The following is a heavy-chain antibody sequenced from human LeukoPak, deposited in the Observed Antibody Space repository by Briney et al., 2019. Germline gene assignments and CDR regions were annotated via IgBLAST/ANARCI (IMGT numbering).Heavy chain of an antibody. CDR2: IYPGDSDT. Sequence: GESLKISCKGSGYSFTSYWIGWVRQMPGKGLEWMGIIYPGDSDTRYSPSFQGQVTISADKSISTTYLQWSSLEASDSGMYYCARAGRSGERHVDHWGQGTLVTVSS. CDR3: ARAGRSGERHVDH. D-gene: IGHD1-1*01. CDR1: GYSFTSYW. J-gene: IGHJ4*02. V-gene: IGHV5-51*01.